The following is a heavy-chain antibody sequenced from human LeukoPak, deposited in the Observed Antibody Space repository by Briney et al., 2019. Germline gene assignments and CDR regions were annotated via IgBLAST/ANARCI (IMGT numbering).Heavy chain of an antibody. V-gene: IGHV3-9*01. Sequence: SLRPSCEAFGFTFCDYSMELGREISGEGLGWVAGISWDSRETDYADSVKDRLTISRDNAKGSLFLQMSSLRTEDTALYFCTKDLGSGSHPDFYFGLDVWGQGTTVTVSS. CDR2: ISWDSRET. D-gene: IGHD3-10*01. J-gene: IGHJ6*02. CDR3: TKDLGSGSHPDFYFGLDV. CDR1: GFTFCDYS.